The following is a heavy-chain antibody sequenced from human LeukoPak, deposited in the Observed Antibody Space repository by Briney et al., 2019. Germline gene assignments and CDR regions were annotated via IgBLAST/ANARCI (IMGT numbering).Heavy chain of an antibody. D-gene: IGHD6-19*01. CDR3: TTDTTGIAVASGS. CDR1: GFTFSNDG. CDR2: IKSKTDGETT. J-gene: IGHJ5*02. V-gene: IGHV3-15*01. Sequence: GGSLRLSCAASGFTFSNDGMSWVRQAPGKGLEWVASIKSKTDGETTDYAATVKGRFTISRDDSKNTLYLQMNSLKTEDTAVYYCTTDTTGIAVASGSWGPGTLVTASS.